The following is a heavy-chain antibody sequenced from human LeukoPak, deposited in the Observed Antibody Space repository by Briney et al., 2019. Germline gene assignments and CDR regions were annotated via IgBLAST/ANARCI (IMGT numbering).Heavy chain of an antibody. CDR1: GYTFTSYY. Sequence: ASVKVSCKASGYTFTSYYMHWVRQAPGQGLEWMGIINPSGGSTSYAQKFQGRVTMTRDMSTSAVYMELSSLRSEDMAVYYCARVVKYSSGPLTDLLPYYFDSWGQGTLVTVSS. D-gene: IGHD6-19*01. V-gene: IGHV1-46*01. CDR3: ARVVKYSSGPLTDLLPYYFDS. CDR2: INPSGGST. J-gene: IGHJ4*02.